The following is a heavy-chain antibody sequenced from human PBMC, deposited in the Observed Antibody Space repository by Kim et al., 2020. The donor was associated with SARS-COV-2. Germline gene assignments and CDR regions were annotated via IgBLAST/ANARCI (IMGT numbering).Heavy chain of an antibody. CDR3: ARENSSGWYGGSADS. J-gene: IGHJ4*02. V-gene: IGHV4-59*01. Sequence: PPLKSRVTISVDTSKNQFSRKLSSVTAADTAVYYCARENSSGWYGGSADSWGQGTLVTVSS. D-gene: IGHD6-19*01.